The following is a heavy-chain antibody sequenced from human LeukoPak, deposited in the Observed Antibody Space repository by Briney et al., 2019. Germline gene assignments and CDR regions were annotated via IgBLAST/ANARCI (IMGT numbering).Heavy chain of an antibody. CDR3: ARADSSGWPFDY. Sequence: SQTLSLTCTVSGGSIGSGDYYWSWIRQPPGKGLEWIGYIYYSGSTYYNPFLKSRVTISVDTSKNQFSLKLGSVTAADTAVYYCARADSSGWPFDYWGQGTLVTVSS. J-gene: IGHJ4*02. D-gene: IGHD6-19*01. CDR1: GGSIGSGDYY. CDR2: IYYSGST. V-gene: IGHV4-30-4*01.